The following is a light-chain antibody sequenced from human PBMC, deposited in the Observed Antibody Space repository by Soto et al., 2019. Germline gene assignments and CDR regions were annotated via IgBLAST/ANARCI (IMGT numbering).Light chain of an antibody. J-gene: IGKJ4*01. CDR2: DAS. Sequence: ETVLTQSPATLSLSPGERATLSCRASQSVSVYLAWYQHKPGQAPRLLIYDASNRAAGIPARFSGSGSGTDFPLTISSLGPEDLAVYYCKQRRNWPLPFGGGPRWRSN. CDR1: QSVSVY. V-gene: IGKV3-11*01. CDR3: KQRRNWPLP.